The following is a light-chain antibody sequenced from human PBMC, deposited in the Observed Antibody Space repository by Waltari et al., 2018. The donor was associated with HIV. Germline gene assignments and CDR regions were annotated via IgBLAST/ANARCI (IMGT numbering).Light chain of an antibody. V-gene: IGLV2-18*02. CDR2: DVS. J-gene: IGLJ2*01. Sequence: QSALTQPPSVSRSPGQSVTISCTGTSSDVGAYNRVSWYQHHPGTAPKLLIFDVSNRPSGVSDRFSGSKSVNTASLTISGLQAEDEADYYCSSFTTSSTLIFGGGTRLTVL. CDR3: SSFTTSSTLI. CDR1: SSDVGAYNR.